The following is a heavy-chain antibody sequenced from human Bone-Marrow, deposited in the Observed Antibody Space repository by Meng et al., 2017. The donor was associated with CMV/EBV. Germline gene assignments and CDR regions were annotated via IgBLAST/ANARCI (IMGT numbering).Heavy chain of an antibody. CDR2: INHSGST. J-gene: IGHJ4*02. V-gene: IGHV4-34*01. CDR1: GGSFSGYY. CDR3: ARARRGYSYEY. Sequence: LTCAVYGGSFSGYYWSWIRQPPGKGLEWIGEINHSGSTNYTPSLKSRVTISVDTSKNQFSLKLSSVTAADTAVYYCARARRGYSYEYWGQGTLVTVSS. D-gene: IGHD5-18*01.